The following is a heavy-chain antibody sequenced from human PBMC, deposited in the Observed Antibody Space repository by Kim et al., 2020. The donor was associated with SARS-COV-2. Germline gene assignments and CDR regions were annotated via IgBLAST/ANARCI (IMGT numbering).Heavy chain of an antibody. J-gene: IGHJ4*02. CDR3: ARRMITFGGVIG. D-gene: IGHD3-16*02. V-gene: IGHV4-39*01. Sequence: YYNPSLKSRVTISVDTSKNQFSLKLSSVTAADTAVYYCARRMITFGGVIGWGQGTLVTVSS.